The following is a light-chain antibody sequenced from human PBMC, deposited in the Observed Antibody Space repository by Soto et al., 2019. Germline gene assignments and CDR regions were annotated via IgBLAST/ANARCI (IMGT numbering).Light chain of an antibody. CDR3: QSYDSSLSGRV. J-gene: IGLJ3*02. CDR2: GNN. Sequence: QSVLTQPPSVSGAPGQRATISCTGSSSNIGAGYDVHWYQRLPGTAPKLLIFGNNNRPSGVPDRFSGSTSGASASLAITGLQAEDEGDYYCQSYDSSLSGRVFGGGTQLTVL. V-gene: IGLV1-40*01. CDR1: SSNIGAGYD.